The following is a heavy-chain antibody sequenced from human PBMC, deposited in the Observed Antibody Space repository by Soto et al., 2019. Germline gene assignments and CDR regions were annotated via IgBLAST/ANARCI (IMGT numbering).Heavy chain of an antibody. J-gene: IGHJ4*02. Sequence: QVQLVESGGGVVQPGRSLRLSCAASGFTFSSYAMHWVRQAPGKGLEWVAVISYDGSNKYYADSVKGRFTISRDNSKNTLYLQMNRLTAEDTAVYYCARAIDYWGQGTLVTVS. CDR2: ISYDGSNK. V-gene: IGHV3-30-3*01. CDR1: GFTFSSYA. CDR3: ARAIDY.